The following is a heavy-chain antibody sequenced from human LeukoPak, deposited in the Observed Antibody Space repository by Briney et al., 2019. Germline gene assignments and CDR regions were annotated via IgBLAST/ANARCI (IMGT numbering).Heavy chain of an antibody. CDR2: IIPAFRTT. J-gene: IGHJ5*02. CDR3: ARGSGEDWFDP. V-gene: IGHV1-69*05. CDR1: GGAFSTFS. Sequence: GASVKVSCKASGGAFSTFSFTWVRQAPGQGLEWLGGIIPAFRTTHYAQKLQGRVTITTDESSRTVYITLTSLIYEDTAIYYCARGSGEDWFDPWGQGTLVTVFS.